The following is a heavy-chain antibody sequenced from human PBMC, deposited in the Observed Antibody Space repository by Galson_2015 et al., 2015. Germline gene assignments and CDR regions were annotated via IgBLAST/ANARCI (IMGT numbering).Heavy chain of an antibody. Sequence: SLRLSCAVSGFTFSSYWMHWVRQAPGKGLVWVSVIKTDGSSTTYADSVKGRFTISRDNAKNTLYLQMNSLRVEDTAVYYCRAGAGPLDCWGQGTLVSVSS. CDR2: IKTDGSST. CDR1: GFTFSSYW. V-gene: IGHV3-74*01. D-gene: IGHD6-19*01. CDR3: RAGAGPLDC. J-gene: IGHJ4*02.